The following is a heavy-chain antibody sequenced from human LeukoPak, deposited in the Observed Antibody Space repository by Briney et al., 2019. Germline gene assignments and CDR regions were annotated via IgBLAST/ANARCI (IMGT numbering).Heavy chain of an antibody. V-gene: IGHV1-18*01. Sequence: ASVKVSCNTSGGALGSYSISWVRQAPGQGLEWMGWISAYNGNTNYAQKLQGRVTMTTDTSTSRAYMELRSLRSDDTAVYYCARDPGVGGSYANEGWFDPWGQGTLVTVSS. CDR2: ISAYNGNT. CDR3: ARDPGVGGSYANEGWFDP. J-gene: IGHJ5*02. CDR1: GGALGSYS. D-gene: IGHD1-26*01.